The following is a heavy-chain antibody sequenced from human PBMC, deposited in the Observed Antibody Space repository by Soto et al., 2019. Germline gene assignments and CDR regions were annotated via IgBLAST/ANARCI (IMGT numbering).Heavy chain of an antibody. CDR1: GGSVSNNNW. Sequence: QVQLQESGPGLVKPSGTLSLSCAVSGGSVSNNNWWSWVRQSPGNGLEWIGEIHHSGGSSYNPSHESRSTLSVDKSKQEVSLRLNYVTAADTAVYYGTNNSAYALDSWGVGILVTVSS. J-gene: IGHJ5*01. CDR2: IHHSGGS. D-gene: IGHD5-12*01. CDR3: TNNSAYALDS. V-gene: IGHV4-4*02.